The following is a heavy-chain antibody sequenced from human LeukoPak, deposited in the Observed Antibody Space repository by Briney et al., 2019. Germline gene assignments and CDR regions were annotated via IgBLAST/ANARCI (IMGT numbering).Heavy chain of an antibody. J-gene: IGHJ4*02. CDR1: GFTFSTFG. Sequence: GGSLRLSCAGSGFTFSTFGMHWVCQAPGKGLGWVAVISNDGNIKYYSDAVTGRFTVSRDNSKNTVYLQMNSLRAEDTAVYYCAREWSGYSFDYWGQGALVAVSS. D-gene: IGHD5-18*01. V-gene: IGHV3-30*03. CDR3: AREWSGYSFDY. CDR2: ISNDGNIK.